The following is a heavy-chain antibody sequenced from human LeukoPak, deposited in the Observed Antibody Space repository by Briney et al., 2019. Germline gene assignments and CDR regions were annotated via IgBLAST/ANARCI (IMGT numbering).Heavy chain of an antibody. CDR1: GFTFSSYG. CDR2: ISYDRSNK. CDR3: AKDRLSSGWYGDY. D-gene: IGHD6-19*01. Sequence: GGSLRLSCAASGFTFSSYGMHWVRQAPGKGLEWVAVISYDRSNKYYADSVKGRFTISRGNSKNTLYLQMNSLRAEDTAVYYCAKDRLSSGWYGDYWGQGTLVTVSS. V-gene: IGHV3-30*18. J-gene: IGHJ4*02.